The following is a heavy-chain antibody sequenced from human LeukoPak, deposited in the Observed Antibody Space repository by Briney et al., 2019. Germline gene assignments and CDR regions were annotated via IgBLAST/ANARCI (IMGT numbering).Heavy chain of an antibody. Sequence: PSQTLSLTCPVSGGSISSNYWSSIRQPPGKGLEWIGYIYYSGSTTYNPSLKSRSPISVDTSNNQFSLKLSSVTGADTAVYYCARAPRGVVVKSDAFDIWGQGTMVTVSS. CDR1: GGSISSNY. CDR3: ARAPRGVVVKSDAFDI. CDR2: IYYSGST. J-gene: IGHJ3*02. D-gene: IGHD2-15*01. V-gene: IGHV4-59*01.